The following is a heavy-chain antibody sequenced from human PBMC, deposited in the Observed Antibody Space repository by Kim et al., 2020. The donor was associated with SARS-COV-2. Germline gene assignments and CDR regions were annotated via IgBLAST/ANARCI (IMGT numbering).Heavy chain of an antibody. V-gene: IGHV3-30*18. Sequence: GGSLRLSCAASGFTFSSDGMHLVRPSPGKGLEWVAVISYDGSNKYYADSVKGRCTISLDNSKNTLYLQMNSLRAEETAVYYCAKEESMSYWGQGTRVTVS. J-gene: IGHJ4*02. CDR3: AKEESMSY. CDR1: GFTFSSDG. CDR2: ISYDGSNK. D-gene: IGHD3-10*02.